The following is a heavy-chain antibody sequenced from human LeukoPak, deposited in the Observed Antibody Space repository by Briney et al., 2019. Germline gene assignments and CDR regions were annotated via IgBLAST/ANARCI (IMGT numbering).Heavy chain of an antibody. Sequence: GGSLRLSCAGSGFTFSSYSMNWVRQAPGKGLEWVSYISSSSSTIYYADSVKGRFTISRDNAKNSLYLQMNSLRAEDTAVYYCARGSGYSSGWYWGQGTLVTVSS. CDR1: GFTFSSYS. CDR2: ISSSSSTI. CDR3: ARGSGYSSGWY. V-gene: IGHV3-48*01. D-gene: IGHD6-19*01. J-gene: IGHJ4*02.